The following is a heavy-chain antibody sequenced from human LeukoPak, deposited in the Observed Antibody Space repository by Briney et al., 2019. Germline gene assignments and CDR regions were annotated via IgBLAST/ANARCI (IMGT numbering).Heavy chain of an antibody. Sequence: SETLSLTCTVSGGSVNSGSYYWSWIRQPPGKGLEWIGYIYYTGSTYYNPSLKSRVTISLDTSKNQFSLKLSSVTAADTAVYYCARHHGYYYGMDVWGQGTTVTVSS. J-gene: IGHJ6*02. CDR3: ARHHGYYYGMDV. CDR2: IYYTGST. CDR1: GGSVNSGSYY. V-gene: IGHV4-61*01.